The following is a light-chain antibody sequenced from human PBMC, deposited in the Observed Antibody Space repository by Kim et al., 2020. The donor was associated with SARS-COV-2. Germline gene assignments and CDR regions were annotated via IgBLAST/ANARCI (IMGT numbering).Light chain of an antibody. CDR1: QSVSSK. CDR2: GAS. V-gene: IGKV3-15*01. J-gene: IGKJ1*01. CDR3: QQYKNWRT. Sequence: ETVMTQSPAILFVSPGERATLSCRASQSVSSKVAWYQQKPGQAPRLLIYGASTGATGIPARFTGSGSGTEFTLTISSLQSEDFGVYYCQQYKNWRTFGQGTKVDIK.